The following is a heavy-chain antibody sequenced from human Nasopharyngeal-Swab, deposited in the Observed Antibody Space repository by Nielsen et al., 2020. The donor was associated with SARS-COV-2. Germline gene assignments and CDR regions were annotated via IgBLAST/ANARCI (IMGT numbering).Heavy chain of an antibody. CDR2: ISSSSSTI. Sequence: GESLKISCAASGFTFSSYSMNWVRQAPGKGLEWVSYISSSSSTIYYADSVKGRFTISRDNAKNSLYLQMNSLRAEDTAVYYCVKEIAAASGPFDAFDIWGQGTMVTVSS. CDR1: GFTFSSYS. CDR3: VKEIAAASGPFDAFDI. J-gene: IGHJ3*02. D-gene: IGHD6-13*01. V-gene: IGHV3-48*04.